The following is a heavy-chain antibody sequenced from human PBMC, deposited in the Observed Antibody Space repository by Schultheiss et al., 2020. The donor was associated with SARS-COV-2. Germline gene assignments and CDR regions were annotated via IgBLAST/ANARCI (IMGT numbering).Heavy chain of an antibody. J-gene: IGHJ6*02. V-gene: IGHV4-39*07. CDR3: AREVEGSVSYYKSGRLNNNYHYSMDV. CDR1: GGSISSSSYY. Sequence: SQTLSLTCTVSGGSISSSSYYWGWIRQPPGKGLEWIGSIYYSGSTYYNPSLKSRVTISVDTSKNQFSLKLSSVTAADTGVYYCAREVEGSVSYYKSGRLNNNYHYSMDVWGQGTTVTVSS. CDR2: IYYSGST. D-gene: IGHD3-10*01.